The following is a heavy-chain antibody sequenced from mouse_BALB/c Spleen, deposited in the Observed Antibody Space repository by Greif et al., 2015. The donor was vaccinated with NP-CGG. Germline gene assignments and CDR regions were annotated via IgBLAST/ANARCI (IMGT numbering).Heavy chain of an antibody. CDR3: AKGLTGTDY. V-gene: IGHV3-6*02. CDR2: ISYDGSN. CDR1: GYSITSGYY. D-gene: IGHD4-1*01. Sequence: VQLQQSGPGLVKPSQSLSLTCSVTGYSITSGYYWNWIRQFPGNKLEWMGYISYDGSNNYNPSLKNRISITRDTSKNQFFLKLNAVTTEDTATYYCAKGLTGTDYWGQGTTLTVSS. J-gene: IGHJ2*01.